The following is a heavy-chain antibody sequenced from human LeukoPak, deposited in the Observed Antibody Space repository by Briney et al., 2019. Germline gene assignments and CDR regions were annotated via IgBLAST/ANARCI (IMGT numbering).Heavy chain of an antibody. D-gene: IGHD2-2*01. CDR3: ARVLRYQPLSCDS. CDR1: GFLLSNCC. Sequence: NPGGSLRLSSAATGFLLSNCCKYCVHQVPEEGLEWGGRIKSKRDNATTDYAAPVKGRFTISTDESTNTLYLESDSLRIEDTAIYYCARVLRYQPLSCDSWGQGTLVTVSS. V-gene: IGHV3-15*01. J-gene: IGHJ4*02. CDR2: IKSKRDNATT.